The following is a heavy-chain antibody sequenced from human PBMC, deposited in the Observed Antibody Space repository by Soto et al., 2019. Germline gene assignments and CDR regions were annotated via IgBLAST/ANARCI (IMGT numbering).Heavy chain of an antibody. Sequence: GGSLRLSCAAFRFTFPNYPMRWVRQAPGKGLEWVATITYSGSSTYYADSVKGRFTISRDNSKNTLYLQMNSLRAEDTAIYYCAKDLFEWFGESSTYYCGMDVWGQGTTVTVSS. J-gene: IGHJ6*02. CDR3: AKDLFEWFGESSTYYCGMDV. D-gene: IGHD3-10*01. CDR1: RFTFPNYP. CDR2: ITYSGSST. V-gene: IGHV3-23*01.